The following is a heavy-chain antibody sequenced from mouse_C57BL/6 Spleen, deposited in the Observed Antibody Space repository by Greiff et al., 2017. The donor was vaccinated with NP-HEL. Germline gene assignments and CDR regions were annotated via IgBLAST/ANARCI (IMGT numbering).Heavy chain of an antibody. Sequence: VQLKESGAELVRPGASVKLSCTASGFNIKDDYMHWVKQRPEQGLEWIGWIDPENGDTEYASKFQGKATITADTSSNTAYLQLSSLTSEDTAVYYCTQGDYGGYAMDYWGQGTSVTVSS. V-gene: IGHV14-4*01. CDR3: TQGDYGGYAMDY. CDR2: IDPENGDT. J-gene: IGHJ4*01. CDR1: GFNIKDDY. D-gene: IGHD2-4*01.